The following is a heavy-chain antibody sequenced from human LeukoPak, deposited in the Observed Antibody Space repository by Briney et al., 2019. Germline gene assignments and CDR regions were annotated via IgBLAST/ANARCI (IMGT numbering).Heavy chain of an antibody. V-gene: IGHV1-2*02. Sequence: ASVKVSCKASGYTFTSYYMHWVRQAPGQGLEWMGWINPNSGRTNYVQKFQGRVTMTRDTSISTAYMELSRLRSDDTAVYYCARLGYSSGSDYWGQGTLVTVSS. J-gene: IGHJ4*02. D-gene: IGHD3-22*01. CDR1: GYTFTSYY. CDR3: ARLGYSSGSDY. CDR2: INPNSGRT.